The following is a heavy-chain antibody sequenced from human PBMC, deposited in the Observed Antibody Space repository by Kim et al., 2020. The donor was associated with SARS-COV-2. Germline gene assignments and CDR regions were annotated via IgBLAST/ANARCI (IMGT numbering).Heavy chain of an antibody. Sequence: SETLSLTCTVSGGSISTAFYWGWIRQPPGKRLEMIGSVHYAGDTYYSSSLKGRATTYYATSNNQFLQDVNAVTAADTAMYYSARPTSRFGDYAHWGQGTL. V-gene: IGHV4-39*01. D-gene: IGHD4-17*01. CDR2: VHYAGDT. J-gene: IGHJ4*02. CDR1: GGSISTAFY. CDR3: ARPTSRFGDYAH.